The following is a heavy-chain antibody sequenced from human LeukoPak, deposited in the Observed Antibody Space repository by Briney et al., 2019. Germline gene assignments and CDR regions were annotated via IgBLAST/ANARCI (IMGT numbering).Heavy chain of an antibody. J-gene: IGHJ4*02. D-gene: IGHD6-13*01. CDR2: INSDGRST. CDR1: GFTFSSYW. CDR3: ARISSWYVGYYFDY. Sequence: GGSLRLSCAASGFTFSSYWMHWVRQAPGKGLVWVSRINSDGRSTSYADSVKGRFTISRDNAKNTLYLKMNSLRAEDTAVYYCARISSWYVGYYFDYWGQGTLVTVSS. V-gene: IGHV3-74*01.